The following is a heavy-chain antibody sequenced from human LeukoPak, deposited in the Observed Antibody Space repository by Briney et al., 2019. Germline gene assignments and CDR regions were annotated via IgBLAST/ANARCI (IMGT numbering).Heavy chain of an antibody. V-gene: IGHV3-11*01. J-gene: IGHJ4*02. CDR3: ASFETVAVRPFDY. Sequence: GSLRLSCAASGFTFNDYYMSWIRQAPGKGLEWVSYISSSGNTIYYADSVKGRFTVSRDNSKNSLYLQMNSLRAEDTAVYYCASFETVAVRPFDYWGQGTLVTVSS. CDR2: ISSSGNTI. CDR1: GFTFNDYY. D-gene: IGHD6-19*01.